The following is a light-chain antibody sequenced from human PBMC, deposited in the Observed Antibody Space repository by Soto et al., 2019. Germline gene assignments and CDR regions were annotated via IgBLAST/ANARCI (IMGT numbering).Light chain of an antibody. CDR2: AAS. CDR3: LQYSTYPRT. V-gene: IGKV1-17*01. J-gene: IGKJ1*01. Sequence: DIQMTQSPSSLPASVGDRVTITCRASQGIRKDLGWYQQKPGKVPKCLIYAASSLQSGVPSRFSGSGSGTEFTLTISSLQPEDFATYYCLQYSTYPRTFGQGTKVDIK. CDR1: QGIRKD.